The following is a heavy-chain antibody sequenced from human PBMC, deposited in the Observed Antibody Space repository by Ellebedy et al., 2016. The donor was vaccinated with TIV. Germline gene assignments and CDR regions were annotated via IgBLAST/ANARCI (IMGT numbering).Heavy chain of an antibody. V-gene: IGHV1-2*02. Sequence: ASVKVSCXASGYTFTGYYMHWVRQAPGQGLEWMGWINPNSGGTNYAQKFQGRVTMTRDTSISTAYMELSRLRSDDTAVYYCARAGVVPAAPSTIDYWGQGTLVTVSS. CDR2: INPNSGGT. CDR1: GYTFTGYY. D-gene: IGHD2-2*01. J-gene: IGHJ4*02. CDR3: ARAGVVPAAPSTIDY.